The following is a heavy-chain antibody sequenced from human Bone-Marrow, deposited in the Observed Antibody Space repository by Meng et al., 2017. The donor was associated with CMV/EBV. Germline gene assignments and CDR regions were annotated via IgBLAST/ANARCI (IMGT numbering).Heavy chain of an antibody. J-gene: IGHJ4*02. CDR2: INPNSGGT. D-gene: IGHD5-24*01. CDR3: ARHPGRDGYNSRG. CDR1: GYTFTGHY. Sequence: ASVKVSCKASGYTFTGHYMHWVRQAPGQGLEWKGWINPNSGGTNYAQKFQGRVTMTRDTSISTAYMELSRLRSDDTAVYYCARHPGRDGYNSRGWGQGTLVTVSS. V-gene: IGHV1-2*02.